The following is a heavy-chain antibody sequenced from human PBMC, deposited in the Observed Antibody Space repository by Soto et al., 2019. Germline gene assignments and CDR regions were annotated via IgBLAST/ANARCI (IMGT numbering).Heavy chain of an antibody. J-gene: IGHJ4*02. CDR1: GFTFSSYS. D-gene: IGHD3-22*01. V-gene: IGHV3-48*02. Sequence: PGGSLRLSCATSGFTFSSYSMNWVRQAPGKGLEWVSYISSSSSTIYYADSVKGRFTISRDNAKNSLYLQLNSLRDEDTAVYYCARGHYYDSSGKAPFDYWGQGTLLTVSS. CDR2: ISSSSSTI. CDR3: ARGHYYDSSGKAPFDY.